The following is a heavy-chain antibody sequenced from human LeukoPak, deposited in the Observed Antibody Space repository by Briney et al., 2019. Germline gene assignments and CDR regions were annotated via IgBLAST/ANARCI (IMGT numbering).Heavy chain of an antibody. V-gene: IGHV4-34*01. CDR3: ARAGAQQQVVDY. J-gene: IGHJ4*02. CDR1: GGSFSGFY. Sequence: PSETLSLTCAVYGGSFSGFYWTWIRQPPGKELEWIGEINDSENTNCNPSLKSRVTISVDTSKNQFSLNLNSVTAADTAVYYCARAGAQQQVVDYWGQGALVTVSS. D-gene: IGHD6-13*01. CDR2: INDSENT.